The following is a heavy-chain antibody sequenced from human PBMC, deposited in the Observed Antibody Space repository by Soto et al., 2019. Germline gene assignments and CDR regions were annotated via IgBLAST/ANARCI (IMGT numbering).Heavy chain of an antibody. CDR3: ARDRIAGRILTGYGSWFDR. CDR1: GGTFSSYA. CDR2: IILIFGTT. D-gene: IGHD3-9*01. J-gene: IGHJ5*02. V-gene: IGHV1-69*13. Sequence: ASVKVSCKASGGTFSSYAISWVRQAPGQGLEWMGGIILIFGTTKYAQKFQGRVTITADESTSRAYMELSSMRSEDTAVYYCARDRIAGRILTGYGSWFDRWGKGTLVTVSS.